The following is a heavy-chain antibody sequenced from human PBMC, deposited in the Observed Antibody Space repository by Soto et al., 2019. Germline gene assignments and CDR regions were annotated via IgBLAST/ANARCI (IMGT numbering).Heavy chain of an antibody. CDR2: INAGTGYT. Sequence: QVQLVQSGAAVNKPGASVKVSCKASGSTFTTYTIDWVRQAPGQRLEWAGCINAGTGYTRYSQKFQGRVSLTRDTSASTGFMDLSSLRSEDTAVYYCARDEPEAHDTLESWGQRTRVTGSS. CDR3: ARDEPEAHDTLES. D-gene: IGHD1-1*01. CDR1: GSTFTTYT. V-gene: IGHV1-3*01. J-gene: IGHJ4*02.